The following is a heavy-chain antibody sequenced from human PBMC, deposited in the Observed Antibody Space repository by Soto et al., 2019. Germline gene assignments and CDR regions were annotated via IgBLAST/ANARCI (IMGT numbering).Heavy chain of an antibody. J-gene: IGHJ4*02. V-gene: IGHV1-46*01. Sequence: QVQLVQSGAEVKKPGASVKVSCKASGYSLTSYYMHWVRRAPGQGLEWMGITNPSDGSTNYARKFQGRVTMTSDTSTSTVYMEMSRLRSEDTAMYYCARSYVPSRPIDFWGQGTLVTVSS. CDR3: ARSYVPSRPIDF. CDR1: GYSLTSYY. CDR2: TNPSDGST. D-gene: IGHD3-10*02.